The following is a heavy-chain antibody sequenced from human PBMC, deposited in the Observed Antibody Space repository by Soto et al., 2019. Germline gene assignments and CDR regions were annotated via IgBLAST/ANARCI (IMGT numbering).Heavy chain of an antibody. CDR3: ARPYTVAGSSYWCFDL. CDR1: GFTFGPYW. D-gene: IGHD3-16*01. CDR2: IKPDGREK. Sequence: EVQLVESGGGLVQPGGSLRLSCAASGFTFGPYWMTWVRQAPGKGLEWVAKIKPDGREKYYVDSVKCRLTISRDNTKTSLYLQMNSLRAEDTAVYYCARPYTVAGSSYWCFDLWGRGTLVTVSS. J-gene: IGHJ2*01. V-gene: IGHV3-7*01.